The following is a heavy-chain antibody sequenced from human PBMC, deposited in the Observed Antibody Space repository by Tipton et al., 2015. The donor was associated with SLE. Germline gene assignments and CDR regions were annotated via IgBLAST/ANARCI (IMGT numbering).Heavy chain of an antibody. CDR1: GFRFSNFW. CDR3: VKDMGYASGEGYFDY. D-gene: IGHD2-8*01. J-gene: IGHJ4*02. V-gene: IGHV3-7*03. Sequence: GSLRLSCVDSGFRFSNFWMSWVRQAPGKGLEWVANIKQDGSEKYYVDSVKGRFTISRDNAKNSLYLQMNSLRPEDTAFYYCVKDMGYASGEGYFDYWGQGTLVTVSS. CDR2: IKQDGSEK.